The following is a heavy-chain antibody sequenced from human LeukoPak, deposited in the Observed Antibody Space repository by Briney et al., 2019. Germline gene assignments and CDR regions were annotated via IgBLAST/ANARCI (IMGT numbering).Heavy chain of an antibody. J-gene: IGHJ4*02. Sequence: GGSLRLSCAASGFIASTFWMHWVRQAPGKGLVWVARINVEGDYIDYAESVKGRFTISRDSAKNSLYLQMNSLRAEDTAVYYCARAGILTGYDYWGQGTLVTVSS. CDR3: ARAGILTGYDY. CDR2: INVEGDYI. D-gene: IGHD3-9*01. CDR1: GFIASTFW. V-gene: IGHV3-74*01.